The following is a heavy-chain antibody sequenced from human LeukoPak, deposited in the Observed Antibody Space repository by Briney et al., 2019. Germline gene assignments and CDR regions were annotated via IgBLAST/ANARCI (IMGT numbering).Heavy chain of an antibody. CDR2: ITAGGDYT. Sequence: PGGSLRLSCAASGFTFSSYAMTWVRQAPGKGLEWVSTITAGGDYTYYADSVKGRFTTSRDNSKNTLYLQMNSLRDEDTAVYYCVKVKFEGSNYYPPGSSFDYWGQGSLVTVSS. D-gene: IGHD3-22*01. CDR3: VKVKFEGSNYYPPGSSFDY. V-gene: IGHV3-23*01. J-gene: IGHJ4*02. CDR1: GFTFSSYA.